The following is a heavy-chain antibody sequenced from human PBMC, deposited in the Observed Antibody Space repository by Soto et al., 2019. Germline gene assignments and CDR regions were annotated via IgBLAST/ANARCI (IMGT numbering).Heavy chain of an antibody. CDR1: GTIFSSYT. CDR3: ARGLGGRMDD. CDR2: IIPILGET. D-gene: IGHD3-16*01. V-gene: IGHV1-69*08. Sequence: QVQLVQSGAEVKKPGSSVRVSCKASGTIFSSYTISWVRQAPGQGLEWMGRIIPILGETNSEQKFQGRVTPPADKATNTPYMELNSLRLEDTALYYCARGLGGRMDDWGQGTTVTVSS. J-gene: IGHJ6*02.